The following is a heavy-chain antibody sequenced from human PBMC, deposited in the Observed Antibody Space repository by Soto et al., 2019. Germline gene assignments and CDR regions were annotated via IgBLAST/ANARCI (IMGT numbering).Heavy chain of an antibody. Sequence: QVQLQQWGAGLLKASETLSLTCVVSGGSFSGYFWPWIRQSPGRGLEGIGEISHSGSRNYNPAFQSRVIISVDSSKNHVSLKLSSVTAADSATYFCARGLAYDRPITVAEPFDSWGQGTLVTVSS. D-gene: IGHD6-19*01. V-gene: IGHV4-34*02. CDR1: GGSFSGYF. CDR3: ARGLAYDRPITVAEPFDS. J-gene: IGHJ4*02. CDR2: ISHSGSR.